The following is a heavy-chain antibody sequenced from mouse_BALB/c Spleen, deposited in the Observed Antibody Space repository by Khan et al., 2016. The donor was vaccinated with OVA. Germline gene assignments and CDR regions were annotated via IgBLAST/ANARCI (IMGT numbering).Heavy chain of an antibody. J-gene: IGHJ2*01. Sequence: EVQLQESGPGLVKPSQSLSLTCTATGSSITSDYAWNWLRQFPGNKLEWMGYISYSCYTNYNPSLNSRISLTRNTSENPFFLQLNSVTTEDTATYYCARVYGGDFDYWGQGTTLTVSA. CDR3: ARVYGGDFDY. CDR1: GSSITSDYA. CDR2: ISYSCYT. V-gene: IGHV3-2*02. D-gene: IGHD1-1*01.